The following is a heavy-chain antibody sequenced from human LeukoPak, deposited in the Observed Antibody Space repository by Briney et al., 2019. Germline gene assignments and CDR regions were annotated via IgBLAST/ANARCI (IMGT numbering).Heavy chain of an antibody. CDR1: GFTFGSYA. V-gene: IGHV3-48*03. Sequence: GGSLRLSCAASGFTFGSYAMNWVRQAPGKGLEWVSYITNNGTTIYYADSVKGRFTISRDNAKNSLYLQMNSLRAEDTAVYYCARNTHPYSSSWYVGFNFDYWGQGTLVTVSS. CDR2: ITNNGTTI. D-gene: IGHD6-13*01. J-gene: IGHJ4*02. CDR3: ARNTHPYSSSWYVGFNFDY.